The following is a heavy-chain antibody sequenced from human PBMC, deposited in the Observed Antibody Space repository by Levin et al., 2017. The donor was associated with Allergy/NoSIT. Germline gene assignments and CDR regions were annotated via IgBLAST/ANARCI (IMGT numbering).Heavy chain of an antibody. CDR1: GGTFSSYA. J-gene: IGHJ4*02. Sequence: SVKVSCKASGGTFSSYAISWVRQAPGQGLEWMGGIIPIFGTANYAQKFQGRVTITADESTSTAYMELSSLRSEDTAVYYCAREGYCSSTSCLVDYWGQGTLVTVSS. CDR3: AREGYCSSTSCLVDY. CDR2: IIPIFGTA. D-gene: IGHD2-2*01. V-gene: IGHV1-69*13.